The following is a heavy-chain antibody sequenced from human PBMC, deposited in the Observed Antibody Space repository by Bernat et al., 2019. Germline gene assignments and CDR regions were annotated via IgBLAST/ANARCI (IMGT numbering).Heavy chain of an antibody. V-gene: IGHV4-59*08. CDR3: ARHRPRVGGSGSYDRDYYYYGMVV. CDR1: GGSISSYY. Sequence: QVQLQESGPGLVKPSETLSLTCTVSGGSISSYYWSWIRQPPGKGLEWIGDIYYSGRTNYNPSLKSRVTISVDTAKNQFSLKLSSVTAADTAVYYCARHRPRVGGSGSYDRDYYYYGMVVWGQGTTVTVSS. D-gene: IGHD3-10*01. CDR2: IYYSGRT. J-gene: IGHJ6*02.